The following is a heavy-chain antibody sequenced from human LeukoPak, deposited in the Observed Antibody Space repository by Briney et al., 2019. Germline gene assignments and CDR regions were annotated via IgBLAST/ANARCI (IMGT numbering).Heavy chain of an antibody. J-gene: IGHJ4*02. CDR1: GNTFSTDW. V-gene: IGHV5-51*01. CDR3: ARFRGELMDGFDF. D-gene: IGHD1-7*01. Sequence: GDSLKISCKGSGNTFSTDWIAWVRQMPGKGLEWIGVIYAGDADTRYSPSFQGQVTISADKSLNTAYLEWTNLKASDTAMYYCARFRGELMDGFDFWGQGTLVTVSS. CDR2: IYAGDADT.